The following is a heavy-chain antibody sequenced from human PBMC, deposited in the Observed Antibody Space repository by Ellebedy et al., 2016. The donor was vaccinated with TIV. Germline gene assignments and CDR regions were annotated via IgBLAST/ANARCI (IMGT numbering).Heavy chain of an antibody. CDR3: ARDWQWLIN. CDR2: IWYDGSNK. CDR1: GFTFSSYG. D-gene: IGHD6-19*01. V-gene: IGHV3-33*01. Sequence: GESLKISXAASGFTFSSYGMHWVRQAPGKGLEWVAVIWYDGSNKYYADSVKGRFTISRDNSKNTLYLQMNSLRAEDTAVYYCARDWQWLINWGQGTLVTVSS. J-gene: IGHJ4*02.